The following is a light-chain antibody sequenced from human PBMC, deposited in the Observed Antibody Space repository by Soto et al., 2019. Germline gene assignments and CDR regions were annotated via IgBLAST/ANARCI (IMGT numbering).Light chain of an antibody. J-gene: IGKJ5*01. CDR1: QYVSNK. CDR2: GAS. CDR3: KQYKEWPPFT. Sequence: EIVMTHSPATLSVSPCETAALSCSASQYVSNKVAWYQQKPGQAPSLLILGASTRATGVPARFSGSGSGTEFTLSISSLQSEDFAVYYCKQYKEWPPFTFGQGTRLEIK. V-gene: IGKV3-15*01.